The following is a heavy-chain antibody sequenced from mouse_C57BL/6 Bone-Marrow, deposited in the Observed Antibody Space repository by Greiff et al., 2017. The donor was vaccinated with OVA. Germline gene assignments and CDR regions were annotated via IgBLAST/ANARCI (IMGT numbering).Heavy chain of an antibody. CDR1: GYTFTDYY. D-gene: IGHD3-2*02. J-gene: IGHJ3*01. Sequence: QVQLQQSGAELVRPGASVKLSCKASGYTFTDYYINWVKQRPGQGLEWIARIYPGSGNTYYNEKFKGKATLTAEKSSSTAYMQLSSLTAEDSAVYFCAGSSAFTYWGQGTLVTVSA. CDR2: IYPGSGNT. V-gene: IGHV1-76*01. CDR3: AGSSAFTY.